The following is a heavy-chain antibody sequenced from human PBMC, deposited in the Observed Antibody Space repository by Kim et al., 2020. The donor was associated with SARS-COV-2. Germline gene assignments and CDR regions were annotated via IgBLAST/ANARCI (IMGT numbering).Heavy chain of an antibody. CDR1: GYTFSKYG. D-gene: IGHD3-9*01. J-gene: IGHJ3*01. CDR2: ISPYTRNT. CDR3: ARTYDILTTYYAFDV. V-gene: IGHV1-18*01. Sequence: ASVKVSCKTSGYTFSKYGITWLRQAPGQGLEWMGWISPYTRNTEYSQNLQGRVTMTTDSSTTTAHLDLRSLRSDDTAVYFCARTYDILTTYYAFDVWGQG.